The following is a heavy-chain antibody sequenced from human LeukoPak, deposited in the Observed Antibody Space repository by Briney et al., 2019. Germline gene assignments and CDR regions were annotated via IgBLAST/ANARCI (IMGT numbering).Heavy chain of an antibody. CDR3: ARDLYYYGSGSYYVEY. J-gene: IGHJ4*02. CDR1: GGTFSSYA. Sequence: GASVKVSCKASGGTFSSYAISWVRQAPGQGLEWMGRIIPILGIANYAQKFQGRDTITADKSTSTAYMELSSLRSEDTAVYYCARDLYYYGSGSYYVEYWGQGTLVTVSS. CDR2: IIPILGIA. V-gene: IGHV1-69*04. D-gene: IGHD3-10*01.